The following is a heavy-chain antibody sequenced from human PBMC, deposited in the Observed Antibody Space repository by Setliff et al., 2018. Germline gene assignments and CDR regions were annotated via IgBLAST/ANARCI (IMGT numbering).Heavy chain of an antibody. CDR2: IIPIFGTA. CDR3: ARARVVPAAMGYYYYMDV. V-gene: IGHV1-69*13. CDR1: GYTFTPYG. Sequence: SVKVSCKASGYTFTPYGISWVRQAPGQGLEWMGGIIPIFGTANYAQKFQGRVTITADESTSTAYMELSSLRSEDTAVYYCARARVVPAAMGYYYYMDVWGKGTTVTVSS. J-gene: IGHJ6*03. D-gene: IGHD2-2*01.